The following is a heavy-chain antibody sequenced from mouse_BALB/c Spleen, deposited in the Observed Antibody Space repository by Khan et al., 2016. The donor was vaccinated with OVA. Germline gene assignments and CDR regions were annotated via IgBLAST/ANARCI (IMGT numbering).Heavy chain of an antibody. V-gene: IGHV3-2*02. CDR3: ARSVYYSYGYALDC. CDR2: ISSTGGT. CDR1: GYSITSDYA. D-gene: IGHD2-14*01. J-gene: IGHJ4*01. Sequence: VQLKESGPGLVKPSQSLSLTCTVTGYSITSDYAWNWIRQFPGNKLEWMGYISSTGGTSYNPSLKSRISITRDPSKNQFFLQLKSVTAEETATYYCARSVYYSYGYALDCWGRGTLGTVSS.